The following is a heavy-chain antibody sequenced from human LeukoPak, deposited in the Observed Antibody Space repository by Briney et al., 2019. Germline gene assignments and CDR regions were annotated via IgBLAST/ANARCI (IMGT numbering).Heavy chain of an antibody. Sequence: SVKVSCKASGGTFSSYAISWVRQAPGQGLEWMGGIIPIFGTANYAQKFQGRVTITTDESPSTAYMELSSLRSEDTAVYYCARGIAARPNYYYYYMDVWGKGTTVTVSS. CDR1: GGTFSSYA. V-gene: IGHV1-69*05. CDR3: ARGIAARPNYYYYYMDV. J-gene: IGHJ6*03. D-gene: IGHD6-6*01. CDR2: IIPIFGTA.